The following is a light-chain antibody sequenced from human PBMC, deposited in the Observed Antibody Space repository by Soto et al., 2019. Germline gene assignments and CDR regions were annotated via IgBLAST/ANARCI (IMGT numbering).Light chain of an antibody. Sequence: EIVLTQSPGTLSLSPGERATLSCRASQSVRSNYLAWYQQKPGQAPRHLIYNSSTRATGIPDRFSGSVSGTDFTLTISRLEPEDFALYYCQQYRDLPQTFGQGTHVQI. CDR2: NSS. CDR1: QSVRSNY. J-gene: IGKJ1*01. CDR3: QQYRDLPQT. V-gene: IGKV3-20*01.